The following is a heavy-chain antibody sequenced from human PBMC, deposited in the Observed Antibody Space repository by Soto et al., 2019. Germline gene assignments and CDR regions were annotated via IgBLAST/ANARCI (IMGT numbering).Heavy chain of an antibody. CDR3: ARTANYGDYVDAFDI. CDR2: INPSGGST. D-gene: IGHD4-17*01. V-gene: IGHV1-46*03. J-gene: IGHJ3*02. Sequence: ASVKVSCKASGYTFTSYYMHWVRQAPGQGLEWMGIINPSGGSTSYAQKFQGSVTMTRDTSTSTVYMELSSLRSEDTAVYYCARTANYGDYVDAFDIWGQGTMVTVSS. CDR1: GYTFTSYY.